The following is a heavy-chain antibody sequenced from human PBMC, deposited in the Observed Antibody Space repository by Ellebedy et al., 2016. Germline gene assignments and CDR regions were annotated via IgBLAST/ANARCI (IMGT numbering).Heavy chain of an antibody. V-gene: IGHV1-18*01. CDR2: ISAYNYKT. Sequence: ASVKVSXXASGYTFSTYGIGWVRQAPGQGLEWMGWISAYNYKTNYAQNLQGRLTVTTDTSTSTAYMELRSLRSDDTAVYYCARDGPDYGDYVNFDYWGQGTLVTVSP. CDR1: GYTFSTYG. CDR3: ARDGPDYGDYVNFDY. D-gene: IGHD4-17*01. J-gene: IGHJ4*02.